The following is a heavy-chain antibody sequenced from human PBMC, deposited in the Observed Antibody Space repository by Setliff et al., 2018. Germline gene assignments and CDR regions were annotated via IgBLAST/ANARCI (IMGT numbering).Heavy chain of an antibody. CDR3: AKRGHYSSSDGLSFDF. Sequence: PGGSLRLSCVASGFTFSAYGMSWVRQAPGKGLEWVSSVCNGNDETKYADSVKGRFTISRDRSKNTVYLQMNRLRAEDTAVYYCAKRGHYSSSDGLSFDFWGQGTQVTVSS. CDR2: VCNGNDET. J-gene: IGHJ4*02. D-gene: IGHD6-6*01. CDR1: GFTFSAYG. V-gene: IGHV3-23*01.